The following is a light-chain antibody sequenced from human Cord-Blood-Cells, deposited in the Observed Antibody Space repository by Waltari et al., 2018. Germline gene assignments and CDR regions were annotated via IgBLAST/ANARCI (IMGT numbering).Light chain of an antibody. CDR2: RNK. Sequence: QSVLTQPPSASGTPGQRVTISCSGSSSNIGSNYVYWYQQLPGTAPKPLIYRNKQRPSGVPDRFSGSKAGTSASLAISGLRSEDEADYYCAAWDDSLSGPVFGGGTKLTVL. CDR3: AAWDDSLSGPV. J-gene: IGLJ3*02. CDR1: SSNIGSNY. V-gene: IGLV1-47*01.